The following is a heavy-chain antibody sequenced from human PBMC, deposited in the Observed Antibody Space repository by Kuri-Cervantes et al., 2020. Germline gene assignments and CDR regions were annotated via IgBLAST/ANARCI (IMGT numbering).Heavy chain of an antibody. D-gene: IGHD3-10*01. CDR3: AKEVRGSPVQGGNDY. Sequence: GAALNISCAACGFTFDDYGMSWVRQAPGKVLELGSGITWNGGSKGYADSVKGRFTISRDNSKNTLYLQMNSLRAEDTAVYYWAKEVRGSPVQGGNDYWGQGTLVTVSS. CDR2: ITWNGGSK. CDR1: GFTFDDYG. V-gene: IGHV3-20*04. J-gene: IGHJ4*02.